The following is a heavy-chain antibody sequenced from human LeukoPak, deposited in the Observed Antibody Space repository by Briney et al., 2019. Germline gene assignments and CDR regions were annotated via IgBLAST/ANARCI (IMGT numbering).Heavy chain of an antibody. Sequence: SETLSLTCAVSGYSISSGYYWGWIRQPPGKGLEWIGSIYHSGSTNYNPSLKSRVTISVDTSKNQFSLKLSSVTAADTAVYYCARSGPYGSGSYYNTPFHYYMDVWGKGTTVTVSS. J-gene: IGHJ6*03. CDR3: ARSGPYGSGSYYNTPFHYYMDV. CDR2: IYHSGST. D-gene: IGHD3-10*01. CDR1: GYSISSGYY. V-gene: IGHV4-38-2*01.